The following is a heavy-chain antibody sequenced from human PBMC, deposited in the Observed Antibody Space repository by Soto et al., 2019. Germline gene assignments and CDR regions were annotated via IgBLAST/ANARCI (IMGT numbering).Heavy chain of an antibody. CDR1: GGSISSGIYY. J-gene: IGHJ4*02. CDR3: VRQDYYESST. Sequence: SDTLSLTWSVSGGSISSGIYYVVWVRQPPGKVLDWIGSSSYSGSPYYNPSLKSRVTIYVDTSKNQFSLKVNFVKDEDTDVYYCVRQDYYESSTWGQGTLVTVYS. D-gene: IGHD3-22*01. V-gene: IGHV4-39*01. CDR2: SSYSGSP.